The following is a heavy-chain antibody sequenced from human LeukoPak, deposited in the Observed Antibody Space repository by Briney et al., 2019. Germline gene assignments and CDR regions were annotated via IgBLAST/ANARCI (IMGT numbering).Heavy chain of an antibody. Sequence: ASVKVSCKASGYTFARYGISWVRRAPGQGLEWMGWISANSGYTNYAQNLQGRLTMTTDTSTSTAYMELRSLRADDTAMYYCTRDPAHEEVRGIFIPYFDCWGQGTLVTVSS. D-gene: IGHD3-10*01. V-gene: IGHV1-18*01. J-gene: IGHJ4*02. CDR3: TRDPAHEEVRGIFIPYFDC. CDR1: GYTFARYG. CDR2: ISANSGYT.